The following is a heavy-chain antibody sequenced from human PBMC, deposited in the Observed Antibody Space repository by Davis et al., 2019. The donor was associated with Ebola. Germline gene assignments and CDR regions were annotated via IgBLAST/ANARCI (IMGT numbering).Heavy chain of an antibody. Sequence: PGGSLRLSCAASGFTFSSYSMNWVRQAPGKGLEWVSYISSSSSTIYYADSVKGRFTISRDNAKNSLYLQMNSLRDEDTAVYYCARDRSIVARLHYYYGMDVWGQGTTVTVSS. V-gene: IGHV3-48*02. J-gene: IGHJ6*02. CDR2: ISSSSSTI. CDR3: ARDRSIVARLHYYYGMDV. D-gene: IGHD6-6*01. CDR1: GFTFSSYS.